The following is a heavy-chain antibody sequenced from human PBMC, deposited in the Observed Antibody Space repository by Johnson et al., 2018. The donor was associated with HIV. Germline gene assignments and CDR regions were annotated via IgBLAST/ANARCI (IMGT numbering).Heavy chain of an antibody. D-gene: IGHD3-3*01. CDR3: ARGGSLTTIFGVDINMGAFDI. CDR1: GFTFSNYD. Sequence: MLLVESGGGLIQPGGSLRLSCAASGFTFSNYDMYWVRQPTGKGMEWVSGLGTAGDTYYAGSLKGRFTLSREDAKNSLYLQMNSLRAGDTAVYYCARGGSLTTIFGVDINMGAFDIWGQGTMVTVSS. CDR2: LGTAGDT. J-gene: IGHJ3*02. V-gene: IGHV3-13*01.